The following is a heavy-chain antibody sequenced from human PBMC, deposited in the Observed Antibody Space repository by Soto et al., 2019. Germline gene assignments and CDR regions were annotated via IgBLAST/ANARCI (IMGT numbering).Heavy chain of an antibody. CDR1: GYTFSSYY. CDR2: INPSGGYT. J-gene: IGHJ3*02. CDR3: ARGTLALSPFDI. V-gene: IGHV1-46*01. D-gene: IGHD1-1*01. Sequence: ASVKVSCKASGYTFSSYYMNWVRQAPGQGLEWLGIINPSGGYTTYAQRFLGRVTMTSDTSTSTVHMELGSLTSEDTAVYYCARGTLALSPFDIWGQGTMVTVSS.